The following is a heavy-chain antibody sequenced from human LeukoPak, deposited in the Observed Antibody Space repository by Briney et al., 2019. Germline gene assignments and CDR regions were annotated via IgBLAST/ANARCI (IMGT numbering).Heavy chain of an antibody. CDR2: IQPDGREQ. Sequence: GGSLRLSCAASGFTFSSYWMSWVRQAPGKGLEWLGNIQPDGREQYPVDSVKGRFTISRDNARNSLFLEMNSLRVEDTAVYYCASQSYARFDPWGQGTLVTVSS. CDR1: GFTFSSYW. J-gene: IGHJ5*02. CDR3: ASQSYARFDP. V-gene: IGHV3-7*01. D-gene: IGHD3-16*01.